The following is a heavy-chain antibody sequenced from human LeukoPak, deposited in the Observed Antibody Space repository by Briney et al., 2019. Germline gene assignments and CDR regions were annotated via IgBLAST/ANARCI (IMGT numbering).Heavy chain of an antibody. CDR2: ISSSGSTI. J-gene: IGHJ4*02. CDR3: ARDPAAHPAFDY. Sequence: GGSLRLSRAASGFTFSDYYMSWIRQAPGKGLEWVSYISSSGSTIYYADSVKGRFTISRDNAKNSLYLQMNSLRAEDTAVYYCARDPAAHPAFDYWGQGTLVTVSS. CDR1: GFTFSDYY. V-gene: IGHV3-11*01. D-gene: IGHD6-6*01.